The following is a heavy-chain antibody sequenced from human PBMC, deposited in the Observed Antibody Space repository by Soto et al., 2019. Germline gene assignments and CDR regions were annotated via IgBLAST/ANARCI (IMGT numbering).Heavy chain of an antibody. Sequence: GSLRLSCAASGFTFSSYAMSWVRQAPGKGLEWVSAISGSGGSTYYADSVKGRFTISRDNSKNTLYLQMNSPRAEDTAVYYCAKADGRKLAIVVVTGSYYYGMDVWGQGTTVTVSS. CDR3: AKADGRKLAIVVVTGSYYYGMDV. CDR2: ISGSGGST. CDR1: GFTFSSYA. V-gene: IGHV3-23*01. J-gene: IGHJ6*02. D-gene: IGHD2-21*02.